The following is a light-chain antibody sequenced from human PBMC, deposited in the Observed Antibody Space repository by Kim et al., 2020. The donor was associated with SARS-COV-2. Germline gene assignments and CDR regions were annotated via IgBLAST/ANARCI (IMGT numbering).Light chain of an antibody. CDR1: GSTSGGNY. Sequence: GQMVNISCSGSGSTSGGNYVSWYPQLPGTAPRLHIYRNNQRPSGVPDRFSGSRSGTSASLAISGLRSEDEADYYCAAWDGSLSGWVFGGGTKLTVL. J-gene: IGLJ3*02. CDR3: AAWDGSLSGWV. V-gene: IGLV1-47*01. CDR2: RNN.